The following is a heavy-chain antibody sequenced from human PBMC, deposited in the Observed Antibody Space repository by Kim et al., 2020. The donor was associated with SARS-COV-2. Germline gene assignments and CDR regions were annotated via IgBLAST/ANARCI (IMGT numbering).Heavy chain of an antibody. V-gene: IGHV3-53*01. J-gene: IGHJ4*02. Sequence: GGSLRLSCAASGFTVSSNYMSWVRQAPGKGLEWVSVIYSGGSTYYADSVKGRFTISRDNSKNTQYLQMNSLRAEDTAVYYCASQSPRGFLGWSPFDYWGQGALVTVSS. CDR2: IYSGGST. CDR3: ASQSPRGFLGWSPFDY. CDR1: GFTVSSNY. D-gene: IGHD3-3*01.